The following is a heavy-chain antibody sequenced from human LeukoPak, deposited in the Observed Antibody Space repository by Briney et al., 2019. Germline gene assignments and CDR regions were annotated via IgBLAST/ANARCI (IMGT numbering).Heavy chain of an antibody. CDR1: GGSISSGGYS. CDR2: IYHSGST. Sequence: SQTLSHTCAVSGGSISSGGYSWSWIRQPPGTGLEWIGYIYHSGSTYYNPSLKSRVTISVDRSKNQFSLKLSSVTAADTAVYYCARAPGYYDSSGYSAYFDYWGQGTLVTVSS. V-gene: IGHV4-30-2*01. J-gene: IGHJ4*02. D-gene: IGHD3-22*01. CDR3: ARAPGYYDSSGYSAYFDY.